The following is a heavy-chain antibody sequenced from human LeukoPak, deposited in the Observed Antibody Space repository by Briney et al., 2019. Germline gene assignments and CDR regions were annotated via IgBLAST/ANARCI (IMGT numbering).Heavy chain of an antibody. CDR3: ARLTYYDILTGYPPSEY. D-gene: IGHD3-9*01. V-gene: IGHV1-2*02. Sequence: GASVKVSCKASGGTFSSYAISWVRQAPGQGLEWMGGINPNSGGTNYAQKFQGRVTMTRDTSISTAYMELSRLRSDDTAVYYCARLTYYDILTGYPPSEYWGQGTLVTVSS. J-gene: IGHJ4*02. CDR2: INPNSGGT. CDR1: GGTFSSYA.